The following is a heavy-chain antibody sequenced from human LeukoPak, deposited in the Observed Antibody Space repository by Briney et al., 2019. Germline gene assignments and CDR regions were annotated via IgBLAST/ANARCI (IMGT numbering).Heavy chain of an antibody. CDR1: GFTFSSYG. D-gene: IGHD3-9*01. CDR3: AKGEATYFDWLNLYYYYYGMDV. V-gene: IGHV3-30*18. J-gene: IGHJ6*02. CDR2: ISYDGSNK. Sequence: GGSLRLSCAASGFTFSSYGMHWVRQAPGKGLEWVAVISYDGSNKYYADSVKGRFTISRDNSKNALYLQMNSLRAEDTAVYYCAKGEATYFDWLNLYYYYYGMDVWGQGTTVTVSS.